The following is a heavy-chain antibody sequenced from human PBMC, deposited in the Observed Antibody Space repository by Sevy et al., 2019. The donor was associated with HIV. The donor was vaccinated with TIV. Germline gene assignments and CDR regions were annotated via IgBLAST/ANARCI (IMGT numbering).Heavy chain of an antibody. CDR1: GIIFTTSG. Sequence: GGSLRLSCVVSGIIFTTSGMHWVRHAPGKGLEWVAVISYHGRDKFYADSVKGRATISRDNSKNILYLEMNSLRTEDTAVYYCAKDFTGYNGMDVWGQGTMVTVSS. CDR2: ISYHGRDK. V-gene: IGHV3-30*18. J-gene: IGHJ6*02. CDR3: AKDFTGYNGMDV. D-gene: IGHD1-1*01.